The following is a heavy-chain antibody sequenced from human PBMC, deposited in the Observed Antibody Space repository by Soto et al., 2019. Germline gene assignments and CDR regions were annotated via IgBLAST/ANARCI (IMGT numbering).Heavy chain of an antibody. CDR1: GYTFITYS. D-gene: IGHD6-13*01. CDR3: AREGAHSTGWYDYFDQ. CDR2: ISTYNGNT. J-gene: IGHJ4*02. Sequence: QVQLVQSGGEVKKPGASVKVSCKATGYTFITYSITWVRQAPRQGLEWMGWISTYNGNTKYAQNLQGRVTLTTDTSTSTAYLEMRSLRSDDTAIYYCAREGAHSTGWYDYFDQWGQGTLVTVSS. V-gene: IGHV1-18*04.